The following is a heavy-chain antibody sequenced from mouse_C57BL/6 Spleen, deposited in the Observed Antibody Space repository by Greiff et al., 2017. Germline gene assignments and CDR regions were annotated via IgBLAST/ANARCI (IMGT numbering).Heavy chain of an antibody. Sequence: QVQLQQPGAELVKPGASVKMSCKASGYTFTSYWITWVKQRPGQGLEWIGDIYPGSGSTNYNEKFKSKATLTVDTASSTAYMQLSSLTSEDSAVYYCARVGLSYWYFDVWGTGTTVTVSS. D-gene: IGHD3-2*02. CDR2: IYPGSGST. V-gene: IGHV1-55*01. CDR1: GYTFTSYW. CDR3: ARVGLSYWYFDV. J-gene: IGHJ1*03.